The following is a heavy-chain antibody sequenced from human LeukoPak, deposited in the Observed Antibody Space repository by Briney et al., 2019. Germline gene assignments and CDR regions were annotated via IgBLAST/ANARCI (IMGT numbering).Heavy chain of an antibody. D-gene: IGHD2-15*01. V-gene: IGHV4-39*07. J-gene: IGHJ6*02. Sequence: PSETLSLTCTVSGGSISSSSYYWGWIRQPPGKGLEWIGEINHSGSTNYNTSLKSRVTISVDTSKNQFSLKLSSVTAADTAVYYCARGRGIVVVVAATDYYGMDVWGQGTTVTVSS. CDR1: GGSISSSSYY. CDR3: ARGRGIVVVVAATDYYGMDV. CDR2: INHSGST.